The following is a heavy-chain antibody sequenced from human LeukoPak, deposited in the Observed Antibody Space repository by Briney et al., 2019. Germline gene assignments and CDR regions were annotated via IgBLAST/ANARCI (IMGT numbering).Heavy chain of an antibody. CDR3: ARFISSWYSDDY. CDR2: ISSSSSYI. J-gene: IGHJ4*02. CDR1: GFTFSSYS. V-gene: IGHV3-21*01. Sequence: PGGSLRLSCAASGFTFSSYSMNWVRQAPGKGLEWVSSISSSSSYIYYADSVKGRFTISRDNAKNSLYLQMNSLRAEDTAVYYCARFISSWYSDDYWGQGTPVTVSS. D-gene: IGHD6-13*01.